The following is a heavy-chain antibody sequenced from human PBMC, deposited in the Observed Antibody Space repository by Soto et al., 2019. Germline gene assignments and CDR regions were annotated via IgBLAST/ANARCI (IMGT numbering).Heavy chain of an antibody. CDR3: AKDRSWSNFDY. Sequence: QVQLVESGGGVVQPGRSLRLSCAASGFTFSSYGMHWVRQAPGKGLEWVAVISYDGSNKYYADSVKGRFTISRDNSKNTLYLQMNSLRAEDTAVYYCAKDRSWSNFDYWGQGTLVTVSS. D-gene: IGHD6-13*01. J-gene: IGHJ4*02. CDR1: GFTFSSYG. V-gene: IGHV3-30*18. CDR2: ISYDGSNK.